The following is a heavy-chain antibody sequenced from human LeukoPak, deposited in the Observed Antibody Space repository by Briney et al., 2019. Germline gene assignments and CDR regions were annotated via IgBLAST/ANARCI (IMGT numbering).Heavy chain of an antibody. D-gene: IGHD2/OR15-2a*01. Sequence: SETLSLTCTVSGGSIHSGSYYWGWIRQPPGKGLEWIGSIYFSGSTYYNPSLKSRVTISLDTSTNQFSLKLSSVTAADTAVYYCVRGREFYLYYMDVWGKGTAVTVSS. V-gene: IGHV4-39*07. CDR2: IYFSGST. J-gene: IGHJ6*03. CDR3: VRGREFYLYYMDV. CDR1: GGSIHSGSYY.